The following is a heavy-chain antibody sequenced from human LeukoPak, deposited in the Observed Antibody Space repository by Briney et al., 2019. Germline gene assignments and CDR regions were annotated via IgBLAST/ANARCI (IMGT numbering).Heavy chain of an antibody. Sequence: GGSLRLSCAASGFTFSSYGMHWVRQAPGKGLEWVAVISYDGSNKYYADSVKGRFTISRDNSKNTLYLQMNSLRAEDTAVYCCAKSVQLERRYYYYGMDVWGQGTTVTVSS. J-gene: IGHJ6*02. V-gene: IGHV3-30*18. D-gene: IGHD1-1*01. CDR1: GFTFSSYG. CDR2: ISYDGSNK. CDR3: AKSVQLERRYYYYGMDV.